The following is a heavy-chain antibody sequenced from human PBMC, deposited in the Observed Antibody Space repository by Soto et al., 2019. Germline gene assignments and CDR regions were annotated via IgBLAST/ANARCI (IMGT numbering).Heavy chain of an antibody. J-gene: IGHJ5*02. V-gene: IGHV3-21*01. CDR1: GFTFSRYS. CDR2: VSPDSSYT. CDR3: AFALVSPEGSLHL. Sequence: EVQLVESGGGLVKPGGSLRLSCAASGFTFSRYSMDWVRQAPGKGLEWVSSVSPDSSYTYYGASVKGRFTNSRDNAKSSVFLQMNSVRAEDLAVYYCAFALVSPEGSLHLWCQGTLVTASS.